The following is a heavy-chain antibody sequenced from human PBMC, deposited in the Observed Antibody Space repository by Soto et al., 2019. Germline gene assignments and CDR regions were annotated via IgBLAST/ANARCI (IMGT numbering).Heavy chain of an antibody. CDR2: ISGASTYT. CDR3: ARGRYFDWPPMYDY. J-gene: IGHJ4*01. CDR1: GFTLTDYY. Sequence: PGGSLRLSCAASGFTLTDYYMNWIRQSPWKGLEWISYISGASTYTDYADSVKGRFTISRDNAKNSLYLQMHNLRAEDAALYYCARGRYFDWPPMYDYWGHGPLVTVSS. D-gene: IGHD3-9*01. V-gene: IGHV3-11*06.